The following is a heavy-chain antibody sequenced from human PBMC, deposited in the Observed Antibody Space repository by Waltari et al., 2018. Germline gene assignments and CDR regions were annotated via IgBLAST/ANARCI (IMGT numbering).Heavy chain of an antibody. CDR3: ARDYCDRTNCHGMDV. J-gene: IGHJ6*02. D-gene: IGHD3-22*01. CDR2: ISYNERNI. Sequence: QVQLVESGGGVVQHGRSLRLSCTASEFLFSSYAMHWGRQAPGKGLEWVAVISYNERNIYYVDSVKGRFTISRDNSKKMLYLQMYNLRAEDTAVYYCARDYCDRTNCHGMDVWGQGTTVTVSS. CDR1: EFLFSSYA. V-gene: IGHV3-30*04.